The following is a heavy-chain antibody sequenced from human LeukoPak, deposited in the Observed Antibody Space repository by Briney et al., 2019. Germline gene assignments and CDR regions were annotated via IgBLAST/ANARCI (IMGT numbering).Heavy chain of an antibody. CDR2: ISGSGGST. CDR1: GFTFSSYA. V-gene: IGHV3-23*01. J-gene: IGHJ6*02. D-gene: IGHD3-10*01. CDR3: AKGSVLLWFGELFSPNYYYGMDV. Sequence: GGSLRLSCAASGFTFSSYAMSWVRQAPGEGLEWVSAISGSGGSTYYADSVKGRFTISRDNSKNTLYLQMNSLRAEDTAVYYCAKGSVLLWFGELFSPNYYYGMDVWGQGTTVTVSS.